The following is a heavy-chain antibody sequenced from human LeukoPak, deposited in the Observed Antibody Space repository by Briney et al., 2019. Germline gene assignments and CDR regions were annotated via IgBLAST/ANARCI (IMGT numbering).Heavy chain of an antibody. J-gene: IGHJ4*02. Sequence: SVKVSCKASGGAFSSYAISWVRQAPGQGLEWMGGIIPIFGTANYAQKFQGRVTITADKSTSTAYMELSRLRSDDTAVYYCARDRDILTGYAYRFDNWGQGALVTVSS. CDR2: IIPIFGTA. D-gene: IGHD3-9*01. CDR3: ARDRDILTGYAYRFDN. CDR1: GGAFSSYA. V-gene: IGHV1-69*06.